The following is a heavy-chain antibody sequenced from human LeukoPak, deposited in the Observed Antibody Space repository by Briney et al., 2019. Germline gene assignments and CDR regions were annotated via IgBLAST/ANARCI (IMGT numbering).Heavy chain of an antibody. Sequence: SSVKVSCKASGFTFTSYSVQWVRQAGGQRLEWIGWILVGSGNTNYPQKFQERVTITRDMSTSTAYMELSSLRSEDTAVYYCAADSAAAASYYYYGKDVWGQGTTVTVSS. V-gene: IGHV1-58*01. J-gene: IGHJ6*02. CDR2: ILVGSGNT. CDR3: AADSAAAASYYYYGKDV. CDR1: GFTFTSYS. D-gene: IGHD6-13*01.